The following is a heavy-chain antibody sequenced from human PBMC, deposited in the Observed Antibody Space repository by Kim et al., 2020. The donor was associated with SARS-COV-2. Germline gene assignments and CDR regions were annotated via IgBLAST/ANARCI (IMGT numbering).Heavy chain of an antibody. Sequence: GGSLRLSCAASGFTFSSYAMSWVRQAPGKGLEWVSAISGSGGSTYYADSVKGRFTISRDNSKNTLYLQMNSLRAEDTAVYYCAKDPLGSGSYPEYFQHWGQGTLVTVSS. CDR3: AKDPLGSGSYPEYFQH. CDR2: ISGSGGST. D-gene: IGHD3-10*01. CDR1: GFTFSSYA. V-gene: IGHV3-23*01. J-gene: IGHJ1*01.